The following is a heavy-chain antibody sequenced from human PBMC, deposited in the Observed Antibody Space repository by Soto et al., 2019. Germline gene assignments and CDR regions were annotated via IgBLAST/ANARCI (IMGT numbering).Heavy chain of an antibody. CDR2: INHSGTT. V-gene: IGHV4-34*01. J-gene: IGHJ5*02. CDR3: ARGWRFDP. Sequence: TLSLTCGVYGGSFSGYQWNWIRQSPGQGLEWIGEINHSGTTKYNPSLESRINLSVDTSKKQFSLKMFSVTAADTAIYYCARGWRFDPWGQGTQVTVSS. CDR1: GGSFSGYQ. D-gene: IGHD1-1*01.